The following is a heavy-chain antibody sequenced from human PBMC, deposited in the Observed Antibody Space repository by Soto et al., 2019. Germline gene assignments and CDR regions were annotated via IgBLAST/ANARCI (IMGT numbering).Heavy chain of an antibody. Sequence: HVTLEESGPVVVKPTETLTLTCSVSGFSLSDARLGVSWIRQPPGRALEWLAHILSNDEKSYSKSPTTRVTITKDTSKSQVVLTMSNVDPMDTATYYGAQIRGTYHLDYWGQGTLVTVSS. J-gene: IGHJ4*02. CDR3: AQIRGTYHLDY. D-gene: IGHD3-16*01. CDR1: GFSLSDARLG. CDR2: ILSNDEK. V-gene: IGHV2-26*01.